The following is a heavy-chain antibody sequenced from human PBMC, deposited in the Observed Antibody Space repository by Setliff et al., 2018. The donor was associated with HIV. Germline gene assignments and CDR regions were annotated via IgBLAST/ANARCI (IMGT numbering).Heavy chain of an antibody. D-gene: IGHD6-19*01. CDR1: GGSISSSSYY. CDR3: ARDRSFSGIAVAPTGLGD. J-gene: IGHJ1*01. Sequence: PSETLSLTCTVSGGSISSSSYYWGWIRQAPGKGLEWIGSIYSRGSTYYNPSLKSRVTISVDTSKNQFSLKLSSVTAADTAVYYCARDRSFSGIAVAPTGLGDWGQGTLVTVSS. CDR2: IYSRGST. V-gene: IGHV4-39*07.